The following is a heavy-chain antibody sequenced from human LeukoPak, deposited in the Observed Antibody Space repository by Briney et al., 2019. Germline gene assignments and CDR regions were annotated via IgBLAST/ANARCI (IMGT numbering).Heavy chain of an antibody. CDR2: VYYTGST. CDR3: ARRVEPVAGTGSFDY. V-gene: IGHV4-59*08. Sequence: SETLSLTCTVSGASISNSYWTWIRQPPGKGLEWIGYVYYTGSTNYNSPLKSRVTISIDTSKNQFSLKLTSVTAADTAVYYCARRVEPVAGTGSFDYWGQGTLVTVSS. J-gene: IGHJ4*02. CDR1: GASISNSY. D-gene: IGHD6-19*01.